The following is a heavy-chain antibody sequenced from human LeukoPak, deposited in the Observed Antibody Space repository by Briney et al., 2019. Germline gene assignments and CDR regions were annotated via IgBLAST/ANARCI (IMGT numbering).Heavy chain of an antibody. D-gene: IGHD1-26*01. CDR2: IKEDGGEK. CDR3: ARDLYSGSYAYNWFDP. J-gene: IGHJ5*02. CDR1: GFTFSSYW. V-gene: IGHV3-7*01. Sequence: AGGSLRLSCAASGFTFSSYWMSWVRQPPGKGLEWVANIKEDGGEKYSVDSVKGRFTISRDNAMNSLYLEMNSLRAEDTAVYYCARDLYSGSYAYNWFDPWGQGTLVTVSS.